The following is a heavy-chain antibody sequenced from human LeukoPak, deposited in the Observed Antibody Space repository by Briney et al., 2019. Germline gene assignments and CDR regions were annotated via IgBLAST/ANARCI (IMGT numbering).Heavy chain of an antibody. CDR2: ISSSSSCT. CDR1: GFTFSDYY. CDR3: ARVKYGSGSYYQDY. V-gene: IGHV3-11*05. Sequence: GGSLRLSCAASGFTFSDYYMSWIRQAPGKGLEWVSYISSSSSCTNYADSVKGRFTISRDNAKNSLYLQMNSLRAEDTAVYYCARVKYGSGSYYQDYWGQGTLVTVSS. D-gene: IGHD3-10*01. J-gene: IGHJ4*02.